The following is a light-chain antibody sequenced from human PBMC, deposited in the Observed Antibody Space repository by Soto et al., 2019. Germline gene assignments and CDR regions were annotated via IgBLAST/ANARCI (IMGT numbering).Light chain of an antibody. CDR2: DAS. J-gene: IGKJ5*01. CDR3: QLPGGWPIS. Sequence: VMKNSPATVSVSPGGRATLSCRASQSISDTSAGYQKRPGQAPRLLLKDASPRATGVPDRFSSSGAGEELTRTIISLEPEDFTVYSSQLPGGWPISFGEGTRLAI. V-gene: IGKV3-11*01. CDR1: QSISDT.